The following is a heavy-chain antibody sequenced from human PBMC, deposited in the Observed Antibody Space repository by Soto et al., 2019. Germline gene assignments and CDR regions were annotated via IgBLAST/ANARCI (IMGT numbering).Heavy chain of an antibody. V-gene: IGHV1-2*02. CDR1: GYTFTAFY. CDR3: ARAWSSSGSGSYSYLDY. J-gene: IGHJ4*02. CDR2: MNPNSGGS. D-gene: IGHD3-10*01. Sequence: QVQLVQSGAEMKKPGASVKVSCRTSGYTFTAFYIHWVRQAPGQGPEWLGWMNPNSGGSNYAQKFQGRVTMSRDTSINTAYMELRRLTSDDTAVYYCARAWSSSGSGSYSYLDYWGQGSLVAVSS.